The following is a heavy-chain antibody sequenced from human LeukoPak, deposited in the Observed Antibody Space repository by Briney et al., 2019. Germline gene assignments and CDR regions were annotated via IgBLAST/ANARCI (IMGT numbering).Heavy chain of an antibody. Sequence: SVKVSCKASGGTFSSYAISWVLRAPGQGLEWRGAIISFFGTAYYAQKFQSRVTISTDESTSIAYMGLSTVRSEDTAVYYCATFYYGSGSYYNGFYAFDIWGQGTMVTVSS. V-gene: IGHV1-69*05. D-gene: IGHD3-10*01. CDR3: ATFYYGSGSYYNGFYAFDI. J-gene: IGHJ3*02. CDR1: GGTFSSYA. CDR2: IISFFGTA.